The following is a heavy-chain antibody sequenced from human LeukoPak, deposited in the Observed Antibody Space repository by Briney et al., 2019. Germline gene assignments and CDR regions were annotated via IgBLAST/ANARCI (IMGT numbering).Heavy chain of an antibody. J-gene: IGHJ4*02. D-gene: IGHD3-3*01. CDR3: AKDRDDFWSGYRWGYYFDY. Sequence: GGSLRLSCAASGFTFSSYAMSWVRQAPGKGLEWVSAISGSGGSTYYADSVKGRFTISRDNSKNTLYLQMNSLRAEDTAVYYCAKDRDDFWSGYRWGYYFDYWGQGTLVTVSS. CDR2: ISGSGGST. V-gene: IGHV3-23*01. CDR1: GFTFSSYA.